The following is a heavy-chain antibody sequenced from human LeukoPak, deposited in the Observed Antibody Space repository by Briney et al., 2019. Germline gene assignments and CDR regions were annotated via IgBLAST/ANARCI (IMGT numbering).Heavy chain of an antibody. Sequence: RASVKVSCKASGYTFTSYGISWVRHAPGQGLEWMGWISAYNGNTNYAQKLQGRVTMTTDTSTRTAYMELRSLRSDDTAVYYCAREYCSRTSCDQEYSNWFDPWGQGTLVTFAS. J-gene: IGHJ5*02. D-gene: IGHD2-2*01. CDR2: ISAYNGNT. CDR1: GYTFTSYG. V-gene: IGHV1-18*01. CDR3: AREYCSRTSCDQEYSNWFDP.